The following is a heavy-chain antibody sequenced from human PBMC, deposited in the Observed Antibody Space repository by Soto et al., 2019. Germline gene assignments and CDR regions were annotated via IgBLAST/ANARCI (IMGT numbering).Heavy chain of an antibody. Sequence: QVQLQQWGAGLLKPSETLSLTCAVYGGSFSGYYWSWVRQPPGKGLEWIGEIHHSGNTNYNPSLKSRVTISVDASKNQFSLKLSSVSAADSAVYYCANYMDVWGNGTTVTVSS. J-gene: IGHJ6*03. V-gene: IGHV4-34*01. CDR1: GGSFSGYY. CDR3: ANYMDV. CDR2: IHHSGNT.